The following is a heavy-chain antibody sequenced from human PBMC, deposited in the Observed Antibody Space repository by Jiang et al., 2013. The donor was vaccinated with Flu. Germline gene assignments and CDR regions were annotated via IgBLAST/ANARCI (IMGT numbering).Heavy chain of an antibody. J-gene: IGHJ4*02. CDR1: GYRFTSHA. CDR3: ARDNTHLGYCTGGGCGGNFDY. CDR2: ISTYSGNT. D-gene: IGHD2-8*02. V-gene: IGHV1-18*01. Sequence: SGAEVKKPGASVKVSCKASGYRFTSHAIGWVRLAPGQGLEWMGWISTYSGNTKYAHKFQGRVTLTTDTSTSTAYMEMRSLRSDDTAVYYCARDNTHLGYCTGGGCGGNFDYWGQGPWSPSPQ.